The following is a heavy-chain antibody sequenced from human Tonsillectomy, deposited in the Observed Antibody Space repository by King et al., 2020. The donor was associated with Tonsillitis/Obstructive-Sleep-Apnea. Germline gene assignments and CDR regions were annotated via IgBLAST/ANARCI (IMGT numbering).Heavy chain of an antibody. CDR3: AKNGGADGYYYDSSGYSFDY. Sequence: VQLVESGGGLVQPGGSLRLSCAASGFTCSSYAMSWVRQAPGRGLEWVSTISGSGGSTFYADSVKGRFTISRDYSKNTLYLQMNSLRVEDTAVYYCAKNGGADGYYYDSSGYSFDYWGQGTLVTVSS. CDR2: ISGSGGST. CDR1: GFTCSSYA. V-gene: IGHV3-23*04. J-gene: IGHJ4*02. D-gene: IGHD3-22*01.